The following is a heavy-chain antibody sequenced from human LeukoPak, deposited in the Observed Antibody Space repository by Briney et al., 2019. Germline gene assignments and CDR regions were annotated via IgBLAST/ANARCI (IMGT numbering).Heavy chain of an antibody. CDR3: ARDSKSPV. D-gene: IGHD2-2*01. V-gene: IGHV3-7*01. CDR2: INQDGSEK. CDR1: GFTFGGYW. Sequence: GGSLRLSCEGSGFTFGGYWLSWVRQAPGKGLEWVAHINQDGSEKYYVDSVKGRFTISRDNAKNSLYLQMNSLGVEDTAVYYCARDSKSPVWGQGTVVTVSS. J-gene: IGHJ4*02.